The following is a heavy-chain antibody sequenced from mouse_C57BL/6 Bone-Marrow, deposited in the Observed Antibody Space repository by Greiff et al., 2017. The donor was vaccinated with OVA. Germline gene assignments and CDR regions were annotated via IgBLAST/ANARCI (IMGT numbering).Heavy chain of an antibody. D-gene: IGHD4-1*01. CDR2: IRNKANNHAT. Sequence: EVMLVESGGGLVQPGGSMKLSCAASGFTFSDAWMDWVRQSPEKGLEWVAEIRNKANNHATYYAESVKGRFTISRDDSKSSVYLQMSSLRAEDTGIYYCTRPELTEYYFDYWGQGTTLTVSS. CDR3: TRPELTEYYFDY. V-gene: IGHV6-6*01. CDR1: GFTFSDAW. J-gene: IGHJ2*01.